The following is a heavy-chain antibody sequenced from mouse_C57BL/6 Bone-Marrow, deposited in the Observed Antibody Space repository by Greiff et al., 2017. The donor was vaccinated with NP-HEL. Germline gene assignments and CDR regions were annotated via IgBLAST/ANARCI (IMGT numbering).Heavy chain of an antibody. D-gene: IGHD2-1*01. CDR2: IDPSDSYP. CDR3: ERVYGIFFDY. J-gene: IGHJ2*01. Sequence: QVQLQQPGAELVKPRASVKLSCKASGYTFTSYWMQWVNQRPGQGLEWIGEIDPSDSYPNYHQKFTGKATLTVDTSSSTAYMQLSSLTSDDSAVYYCERVYGIFFDYWGQGTTLTVSS. CDR1: GYTFTSYW. V-gene: IGHV1-50*01.